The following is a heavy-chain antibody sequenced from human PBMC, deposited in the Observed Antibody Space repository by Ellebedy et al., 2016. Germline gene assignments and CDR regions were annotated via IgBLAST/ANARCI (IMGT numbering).Heavy chain of an antibody. CDR1: GFTFSTYG. D-gene: IGHD2-15*01. CDR3: ARDLGDPRGCGGSCYSYYYYYGMDV. V-gene: IGHV3-64*01. CDR2: ISNDGRRT. J-gene: IGHJ6*02. Sequence: GESLKISXAASGFTFSTYGMHWVRQAPGKGLEYVSAISNDGRRTYYANSVKGRFTISRDNAKNSLYLQMNSLRAEDTAVYYCARDLGDPRGCGGSCYSYYYYYGMDVWGQGTTVTVSS.